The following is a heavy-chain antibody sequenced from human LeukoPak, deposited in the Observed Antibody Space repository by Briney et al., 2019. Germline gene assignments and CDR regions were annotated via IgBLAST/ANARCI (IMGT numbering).Heavy chain of an antibody. J-gene: IGHJ4*02. D-gene: IGHD3-10*01. CDR1: GGSFSGYY. CDR3: ARLRMGGYLWSNDY. Sequence: SETLSLTCAVYGGSFSGYYWSWTRQPPGKGLEWIGEINHSGSTNYNPSLKSRITISVDTSKNQFSLKLSSVTAADTAVYYCARLRMGGYLWSNDYWGQGTLVTVSS. CDR2: INHSGST. V-gene: IGHV4-34*01.